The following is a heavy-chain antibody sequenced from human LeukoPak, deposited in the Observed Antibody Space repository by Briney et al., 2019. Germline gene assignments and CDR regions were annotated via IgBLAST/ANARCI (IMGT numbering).Heavy chain of an antibody. D-gene: IGHD2-2*01. J-gene: IGHJ5*02. CDR2: MNPKSGGA. CDR1: GYTFSDYY. CDR3: ARGVGTSWFDP. V-gene: IGHV1-2*02. Sequence: ASVKVSCKAYGYTFSDYYMHWVRQAPGQGLEWMGWMNPKSGGANFAEKSQGRVTMTRDTSIRTVYMELSRVTYDDTAVYYCARGVGTSWFDPWGQGTLVTVSS.